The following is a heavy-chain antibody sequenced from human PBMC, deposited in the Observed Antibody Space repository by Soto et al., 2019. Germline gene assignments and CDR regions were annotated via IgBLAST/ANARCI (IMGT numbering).Heavy chain of an antibody. CDR2: MNPNSGNT. Sequence: QVQLVQSGAEVKKPGASVKVFCKASGYTFTSYDINWVRQATGQGLEWMGWMNPNSGNTGYAQKFQGRDTMTRNTAISTAYIELSSLRSEDTAVYYWARSTNDYGDRHWGQGTLVTVSS. CDR3: ARSTNDYGDRH. V-gene: IGHV1-8*01. CDR1: GYTFTSYD. D-gene: IGHD4-17*01. J-gene: IGHJ4*02.